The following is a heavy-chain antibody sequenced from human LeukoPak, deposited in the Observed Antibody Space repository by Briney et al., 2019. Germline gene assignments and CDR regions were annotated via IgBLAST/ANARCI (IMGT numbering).Heavy chain of an antibody. J-gene: IGHJ3*02. CDR2: IIPIFGTA. Sequence: GASVKVSCKASGGTFSSYAISWVRQAPGQGLEWMGRIIPIFGTANYAQKFQGRVTITTDESTSTAYMELSSLRSEDTAVYYCAGFCSSTSCYRYRDDAFDIWGQGTMVTVSS. CDR1: GGTFSSYA. CDR3: AGFCSSTSCYRYRDDAFDI. D-gene: IGHD2-2*01. V-gene: IGHV1-69*05.